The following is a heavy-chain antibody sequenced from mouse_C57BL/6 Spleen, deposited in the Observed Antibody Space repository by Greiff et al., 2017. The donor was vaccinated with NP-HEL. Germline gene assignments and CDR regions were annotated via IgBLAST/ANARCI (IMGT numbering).Heavy chain of an antibody. D-gene: IGHD2-1*01. CDR3: ARGGIYYGNYHYFDY. Sequence: VQLQQPGAELVRPGTSVKLSRKASGYTFTSYWMHWVKQRPGQGLEWIGVIDPSDSYTNYNQKFKGKATLTVDTSSSTAYMQLSSLTSEDSAVYYCARGGIYYGNYHYFDYWGQGTTLTVSS. CDR2: IDPSDSYT. CDR1: GYTFTSYW. V-gene: IGHV1-59*01. J-gene: IGHJ2*01.